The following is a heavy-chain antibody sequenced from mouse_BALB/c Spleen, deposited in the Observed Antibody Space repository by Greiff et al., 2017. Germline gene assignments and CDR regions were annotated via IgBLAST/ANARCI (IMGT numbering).Heavy chain of an antibody. CDR1: GFTFSSYG. CDR2: ISSGGSYT. J-gene: IGHJ3*01. CDR3: GGRRATATSAGLDY. D-gene: IGHD1-2*01. V-gene: IGHV5-6*01. Sequence: EVQLVESGGDLVKPGGSLKLSCAASGFTFSSYGMSWVRQTPDKRLEWVATISSGGSYTYYPDSVKGRFTISRDNAKNTLYLQLSSLKSEDTAMYYCGGRRATATSAGLDYWGQGTLVTVSA.